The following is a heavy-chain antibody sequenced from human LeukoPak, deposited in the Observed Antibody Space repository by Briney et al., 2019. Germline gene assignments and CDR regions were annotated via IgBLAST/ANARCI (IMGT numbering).Heavy chain of an antibody. J-gene: IGHJ4*02. CDR1: GFTFSTYW. Sequence: PGGSLRLSCAASGFTFSTYWMHWVRQAPGKGLMWVSRMNSGGSTINYADSVRGRFTISRDNAKNTLYLQMDSLRAEDTAVYYCAKDAVGAYYDSSGYPVGYFDYWGQGTLVTVSS. CDR2: MNSGGSTI. CDR3: AKDAVGAYYDSSGYPVGYFDY. D-gene: IGHD3-22*01. V-gene: IGHV3-74*01.